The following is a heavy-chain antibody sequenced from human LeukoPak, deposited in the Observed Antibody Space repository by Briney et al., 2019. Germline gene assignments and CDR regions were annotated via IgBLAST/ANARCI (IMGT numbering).Heavy chain of an antibody. CDR1: GFTFSSYG. J-gene: IGHJ4*02. V-gene: IGHV3-23*01. CDR2: ISSSGGRT. Sequence: GGTLRLSCAASGFTFSSYGMSWVRQAPGKGLEWVSAISSSGGRTDNADSVKGRFTISRDNSKNTLYLQMNSLRAEDTAVYYCAKDYDSSGYYPYYFDYWGQGTLVTVSS. CDR3: AKDYDSSGYYPYYFDY. D-gene: IGHD3-22*01.